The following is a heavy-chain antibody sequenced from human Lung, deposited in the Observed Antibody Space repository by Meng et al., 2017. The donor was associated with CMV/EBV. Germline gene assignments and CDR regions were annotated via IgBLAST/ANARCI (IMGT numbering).Heavy chain of an antibody. V-gene: IGHV3-23*01. D-gene: IGHD2-2*01. J-gene: IGHJ4*02. CDR1: GSSSSSYA. CDR3: AKGNAEYCSGARCYAFDY. Sequence: SCAAAGSSSSSYAMTWVRQAPGKGLEWVSVVTGGGGSTYYADSGKGRFTISRDNSENALYLQMNSLRVEDTAIYYCAKGNAEYCSGARCYAFDYWXQGTXVTVSS. CDR2: VTGGGGST.